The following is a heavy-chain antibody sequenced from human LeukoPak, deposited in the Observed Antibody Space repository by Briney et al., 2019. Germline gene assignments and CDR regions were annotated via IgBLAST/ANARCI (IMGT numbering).Heavy chain of an antibody. CDR1: GGSISSGDYY. J-gene: IGHJ4*02. CDR2: IYYSGST. V-gene: IGHV4-30-4*01. CDR3: ARVSRGILTGHGPDY. Sequence: PSETLSLTCNVSGGSISSGDYYWSWIRQPPGKGLEWIGYIYYSGSTYYNPSLKSRVTISVDTSKNQFSLKLSSVTAADTAVYYCARVSRGILTGHGPDYWGQGTLVTVSS. D-gene: IGHD3-9*01.